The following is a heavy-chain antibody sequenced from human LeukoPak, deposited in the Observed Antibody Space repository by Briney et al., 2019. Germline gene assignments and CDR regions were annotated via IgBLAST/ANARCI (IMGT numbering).Heavy chain of an antibody. CDR3: ARALYGSGWCQDY. V-gene: IGHV3-23*01. Sequence: GGSLRLSCAASGFTFSNYAMSWVRQAPGKGLEWVSTISNSVGTTYYADSVKGRFTISRDNSRNTLYLQVNSLRAEDTALYYCARALYGSGWCQDYWGQGILVTVSS. CDR1: GFTFSNYA. D-gene: IGHD6-19*01. CDR2: ISNSVGTT. J-gene: IGHJ4*02.